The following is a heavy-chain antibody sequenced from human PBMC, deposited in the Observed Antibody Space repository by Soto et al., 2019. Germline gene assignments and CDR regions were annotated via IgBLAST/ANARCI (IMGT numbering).Heavy chain of an antibody. V-gene: IGHV3-30*18. J-gene: IGHJ4*02. Sequence: ESGGGVVQPGRSLRLSCAASGFTFSSYGMHWVRQAPGKGLEWVAVISYDGSNKYYADSVKGRFTISRDNSKNTLYLQMNSLRAEDTAVYYCAKDLWGDSSSSMHWGQGTLVTVSS. CDR1: GFTFSSYG. D-gene: IGHD6-6*01. CDR3: AKDLWGDSSSSMH. CDR2: ISYDGSNK.